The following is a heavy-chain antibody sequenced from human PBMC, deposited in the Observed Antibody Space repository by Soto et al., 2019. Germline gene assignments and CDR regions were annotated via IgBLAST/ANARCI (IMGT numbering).Heavy chain of an antibody. V-gene: IGHV3-30*18. Sequence: PGGSLRLSCAASGFTFSSYGMHWVRQAPGKGLEWVAVISKDGSTKYDADSVKGRFTISRDNSKNTLYLQMNSLRAEDPAVYYCAKETHSSGYGSYFDYWGQGTPVTVSS. J-gene: IGHJ4*02. CDR2: ISKDGSTK. D-gene: IGHD3-22*01. CDR1: GFTFSSYG. CDR3: AKETHSSGYGSYFDY.